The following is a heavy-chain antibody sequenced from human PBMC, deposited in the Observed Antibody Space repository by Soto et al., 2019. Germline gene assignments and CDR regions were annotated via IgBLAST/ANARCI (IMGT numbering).Heavy chain of an antibody. V-gene: IGHV4-39*02. CDR3: ARLVVGAPRHPDFDF. Sequence: QLQLQGTGPGPVKPSETLSLSCAVSGASPSSSDHFWGWFRQSPGKGLEWPASIYHSGTTYYNRSLKSRLTISVDMSASHFSLRLTSVNAADTAVYYCARLVVGAPRHPDFDFWGQGTLVTVSS. CDR1: GASPSSSDHF. CDR2: IYHSGTT. D-gene: IGHD2-15*01. J-gene: IGHJ4*02.